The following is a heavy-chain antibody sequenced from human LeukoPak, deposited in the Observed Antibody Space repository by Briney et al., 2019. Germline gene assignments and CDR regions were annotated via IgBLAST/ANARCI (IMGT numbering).Heavy chain of an antibody. D-gene: IGHD2-2*01. CDR3: ARHAPVEPPARAFDF. CDR1: GGSFSQYY. CDR2: INYSGGN. J-gene: IGHJ4*01. V-gene: IGHV4-34*01. Sequence: SETLSLTCAVYGGSFSQYYWSWMRQPPGKGLEWIGEINYSGGNNYNPSLKSRLTISVDTSKNQFSLRLSSVTAADTAIYYCARHAPVEPPARAFDFWGHGNLVVV.